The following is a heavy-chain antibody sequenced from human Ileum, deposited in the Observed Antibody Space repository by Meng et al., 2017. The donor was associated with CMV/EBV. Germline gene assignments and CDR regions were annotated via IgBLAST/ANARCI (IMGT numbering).Heavy chain of an antibody. J-gene: IGHJ4*02. Sequence: LSGAASPLTVRFSYMTCVRQAPGKGLEWVSTIHSGGTTYYPDSMKGRFTISRDSSKNTLYLQMNSLRAEDTAVYYCALSGTYYFDYWGQGTLVTVSS. V-gene: IGHV3-53*01. CDR3: ALSGTYYFDY. CDR2: IHSGGTT. CDR1: PLTVRFSY. D-gene: IGHD1-26*01.